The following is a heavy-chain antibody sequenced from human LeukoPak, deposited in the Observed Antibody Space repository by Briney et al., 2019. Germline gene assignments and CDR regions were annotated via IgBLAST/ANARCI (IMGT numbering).Heavy chain of an antibody. CDR1: GYTFTSYG. V-gene: IGHV1-18*01. CDR3: ARTYCSSTSCHDAFDI. Sequence: ASVKVSCKASGYTFTSYGISWVRQAPGQGLEWMGWISAYNGNTNYAQKFQGRVTITRNTSISTAYMELSSLRSEDTAVYYCARTYCSSTSCHDAFDIWGQGTMVTVSS. J-gene: IGHJ3*02. D-gene: IGHD2-2*01. CDR2: ISAYNGNT.